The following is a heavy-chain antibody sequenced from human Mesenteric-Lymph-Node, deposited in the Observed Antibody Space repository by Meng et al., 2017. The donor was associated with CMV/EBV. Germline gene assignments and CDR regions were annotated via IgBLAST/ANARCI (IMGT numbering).Heavy chain of an antibody. Sequence: GESLKISCAASGFTFSSYSMNWVRQAPGKGLEWVSSISSSSSYIYYADSVKGRFTISRDNAKNSLYLQMNSLRAEDTAVYYCTSSWIVPAPYWGQGTLVTVSS. V-gene: IGHV3-21*01. CDR1: GFTFSSYS. D-gene: IGHD2-2*01. CDR2: ISSSSSYI. CDR3: TSSWIVPAPY. J-gene: IGHJ4*02.